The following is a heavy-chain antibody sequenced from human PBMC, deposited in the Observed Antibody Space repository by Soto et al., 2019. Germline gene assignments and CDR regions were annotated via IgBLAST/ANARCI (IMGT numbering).Heavy chain of an antibody. D-gene: IGHD2-8*01. CDR1: GYTFTSYG. CDR3: ARDMGYCANGVCFSYDD. J-gene: IGHJ4*02. CDR2: VSAYNGDT. Sequence: ASVKVSCKASGYTFTSYGISWVRQAPGQGLEWMGWVSAYNGDTNYAQNFQGRVTMTTDTSTSTAYMDLRSLRSDDTATYYCARDMGYCANGVCFSYDDRGQGSLVTGSS. V-gene: IGHV1-18*01.